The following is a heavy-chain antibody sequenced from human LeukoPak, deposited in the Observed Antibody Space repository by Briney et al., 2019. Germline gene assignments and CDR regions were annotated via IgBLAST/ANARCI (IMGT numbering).Heavy chain of an antibody. J-gene: IGHJ4*02. CDR2: IRSKAYGGTT. Sequence: GGSLRLSCTASGFTFGDYAMSWVRQAPGKGLEWVGFIRSKAYGGTTEYAASVKGRFTISRDDSKSIAYLQMNSLKTEDTAVYYCTRHNYYEDGFDYWGQGTLVTVSS. CDR3: TRHNYYEDGFDY. CDR1: GFTFGDYA. V-gene: IGHV3-49*04. D-gene: IGHD3-22*01.